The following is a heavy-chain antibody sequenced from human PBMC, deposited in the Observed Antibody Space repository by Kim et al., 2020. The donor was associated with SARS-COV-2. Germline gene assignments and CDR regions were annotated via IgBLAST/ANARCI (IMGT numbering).Heavy chain of an antibody. CDR3: AKGWWFGDHFTWFDP. Sequence: GGSLRLSCAASGFTFSSYAMSWVRQAPGKGLEWVSAISGSGGSTYYADSVKGRFTISRDNSKNTLYLQMNSLRAEDTAVYYCAKGWWFGDHFTWFDPWGQGTLVTVSS. CDR2: ISGSGGST. V-gene: IGHV3-23*01. D-gene: IGHD3-10*01. CDR1: GFTFSSYA. J-gene: IGHJ5*02.